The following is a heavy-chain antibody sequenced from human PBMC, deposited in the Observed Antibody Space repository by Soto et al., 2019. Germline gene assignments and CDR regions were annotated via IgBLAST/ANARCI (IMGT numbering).Heavy chain of an antibody. CDR2: MIPFFGTT. CDR3: ARPLRDGSKWHYWFDP. CDR1: GGTFRNHA. D-gene: IGHD5-12*01. J-gene: IGHJ5*02. Sequence: QVQLVQSGPEVKKPGSSVKVSCKASGGTFRNHAINWLRQAPGQGLEWMGGMIPFFGTTTYEQKFRDKVTITADESTTTAYMELRSLRLEDTAVYYSARPLRDGSKWHYWFDPWGQGTLVTVSS. V-gene: IGHV1-69*01.